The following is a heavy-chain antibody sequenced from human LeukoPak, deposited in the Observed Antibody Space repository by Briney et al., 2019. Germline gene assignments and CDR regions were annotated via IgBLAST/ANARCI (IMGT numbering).Heavy chain of an antibody. Sequence: NTSETLSLTCTVSGGSISSSSYYWGWIRQPPGKGLEWIGSIYYSGSTYYNPSLKSRVTISVDTSKNQFSLKLSSVTAADTAVYYCARSYSSSWYGWFDPWGQGTLVTVSS. J-gene: IGHJ5*02. CDR3: ARSYSSSWYGWFDP. V-gene: IGHV4-39*01. CDR1: GGSISSSSYY. CDR2: IYYSGST. D-gene: IGHD6-13*01.